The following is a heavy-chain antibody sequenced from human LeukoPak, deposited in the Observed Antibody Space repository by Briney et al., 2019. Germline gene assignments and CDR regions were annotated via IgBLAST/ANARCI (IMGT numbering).Heavy chain of an antibody. J-gene: IGHJ4*02. V-gene: IGHV5-51*01. Sequence: GESLKISCQGSGYTFGNYWIAWVRQMPGKGLESMGIIYPGDSDTRYSPSFQGQVTFSADKSIRTAYLQWSSLKASDTAMYYCARLSDGYNDYWGQGTLVTVSS. CDR3: ARLSDGYNDY. CDR1: GYTFGNYW. D-gene: IGHD5-24*01. CDR2: IYPGDSDT.